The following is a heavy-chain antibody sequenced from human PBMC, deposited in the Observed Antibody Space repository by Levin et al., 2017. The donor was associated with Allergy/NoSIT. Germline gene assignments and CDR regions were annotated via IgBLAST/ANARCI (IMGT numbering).Heavy chain of an antibody. J-gene: IGHJ4*02. D-gene: IGHD3-9*01. CDR1: GYTFTGYY. CDR2: INPNSGGT. V-gene: IGHV1-2*06. Sequence: GASVKVSCKASGYTFTGYYMHWVRQAPGQGLEWMGRINPNSGGTNYAQKFQGRVTMTRDTSISTAYMELSRLRSDDTAVYYCAQIGDALRYFDWLPTGWGQGTLVTVSS. CDR3: AQIGDALRYFDWLPTG.